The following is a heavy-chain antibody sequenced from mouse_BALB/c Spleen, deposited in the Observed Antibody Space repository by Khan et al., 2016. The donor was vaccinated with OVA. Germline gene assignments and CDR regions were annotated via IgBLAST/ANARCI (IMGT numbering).Heavy chain of an antibody. CDR1: GFTFTNYG. D-gene: IGHD2-10*01. Sequence: QIQLVQSGPELKKPGETVKISCKASGFTFTNYGMNWVKQAPGRALKWMGWINTYTGEPSYADDVKGRFAFSLDTSGSTAYLQINNLKDEDTAMYFCSRPPYFSYALDHWGQGTSVTVSS. J-gene: IGHJ4*01. CDR2: INTYTGEP. V-gene: IGHV9-3-1*01. CDR3: SRPPYFSYALDH.